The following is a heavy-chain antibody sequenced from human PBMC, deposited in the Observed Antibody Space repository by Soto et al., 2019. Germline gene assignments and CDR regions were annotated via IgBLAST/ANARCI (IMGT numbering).Heavy chain of an antibody. J-gene: IGHJ4*02. CDR1: GGSVSSGSYY. D-gene: IGHD5-12*01. CDR2: IYYSGST. Sequence: QVQLQESGPGLVKPSETLSLTCTVSGGSVSSGSYYWSWIRQPPGKGLEWIGNIYYSGSTNYNPSLKSRVTISVDTSKNQFSLKLSSVTAADTAVYYCARGRAGLHYFDYWGQGTLVTVSS. CDR3: ARGRAGLHYFDY. V-gene: IGHV4-61*01.